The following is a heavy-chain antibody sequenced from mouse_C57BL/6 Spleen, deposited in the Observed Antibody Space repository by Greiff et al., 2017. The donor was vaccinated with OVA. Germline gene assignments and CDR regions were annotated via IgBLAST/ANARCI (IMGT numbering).Heavy chain of an antibody. V-gene: IGHV5-17*01. CDR2: ISSGSSTI. J-gene: IGHJ4*01. CDR3: AKGGAMDY. Sequence: EVMLVESGGGLVKPGGSLKLSCAASGFTFSDYGMHWVRQAPEKGLEWVAYISSGSSTIYYADTVKGRFTISRDNAKNTLFLQMTSLRSEDKAMYYCAKGGAMDYWGQGTSVTVSS. CDR1: GFTFSDYG.